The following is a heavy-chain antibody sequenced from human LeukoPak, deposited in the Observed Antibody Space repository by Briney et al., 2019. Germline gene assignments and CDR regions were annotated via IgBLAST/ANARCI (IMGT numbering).Heavy chain of an antibody. Sequence: GRSLRLSCAASGFTFSSYGMHWVRQAPGKGLEWVAVIWYDGSNKYYADSVKGRFTISRDNSKNTLYLQMNSLRAEDAAVYYCARDQGITGAFDIWGQGTMVTVSS. V-gene: IGHV3-33*01. CDR1: GFTFSSYG. J-gene: IGHJ3*02. CDR2: IWYDGSNK. CDR3: ARDQGITGAFDI.